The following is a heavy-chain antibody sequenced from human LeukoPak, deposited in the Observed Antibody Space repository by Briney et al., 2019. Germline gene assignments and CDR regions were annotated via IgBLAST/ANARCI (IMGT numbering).Heavy chain of an antibody. D-gene: IGHD6-19*01. CDR3: AKDRSVADPNNFDY. Sequence: GGSLRLSCAASGFTFSSYAMHWVRQAPGKGLEWVSGISWNSGSIGYADSVKGRFTISRDNSKNTLYLQMNSLRAEDTAVYYCAKDRSVADPNNFDYWGQGTLVTVSS. CDR1: GFTFSSYA. CDR2: ISWNSGSI. J-gene: IGHJ4*02. V-gene: IGHV3-9*01.